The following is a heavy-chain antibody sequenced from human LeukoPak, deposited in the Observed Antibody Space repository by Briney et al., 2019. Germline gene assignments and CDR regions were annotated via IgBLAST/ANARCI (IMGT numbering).Heavy chain of an antibody. D-gene: IGHD2-15*01. CDR2: VSPDGGET. CDR3: VTDRSWLFDY. Sequence: GSLRLSCAASGFTFSSYWMTWLRQAPGKGLQWVANVSPDGGETHYLDSVKGRFTIFRDNAKNSLYLHMSSLRAEDTAVYYCVTDRSWLFDYWGQGTLVTVSS. J-gene: IGHJ4*02. V-gene: IGHV3-7*01. CDR1: GFTFSSYW.